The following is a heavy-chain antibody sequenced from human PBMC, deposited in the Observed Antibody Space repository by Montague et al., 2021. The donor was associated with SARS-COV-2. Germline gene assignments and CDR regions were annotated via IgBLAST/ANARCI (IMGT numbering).Heavy chain of an antibody. J-gene: IGHJ4*02. CDR1: GGSFSGYY. CDR3: ASGTKRVFTYDYDSSGYASDY. CDR2: INHSGST. D-gene: IGHD3-22*01. Sequence: SETLSLTCAVSGGSFSGYYWSWIRQPPGKGLEWIGEINHSGSTKYNPSLTSRVTISVDTSKNQFSLKLSSVTVADTAVYYCASGTKRVFTYDYDSSGYASDYWGQGTLVTVSS. V-gene: IGHV4-34*01.